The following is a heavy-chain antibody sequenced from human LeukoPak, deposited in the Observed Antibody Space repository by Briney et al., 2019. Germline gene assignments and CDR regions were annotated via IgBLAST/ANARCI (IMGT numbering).Heavy chain of an antibody. CDR2: ITTSGSST. CDR1: GYSFTSYY. CDR3: ARVRTVATVGPDFDY. Sequence: ASVTVSFKASGYSFTSYYIHWVRQAPGQGLEWMGVITTSGSSTSYAQNFQGRVTMTRDTSTNTVYMELTSLGSEDTAMYYCARVRTVATVGPDFDYWGQGTLVTVSS. J-gene: IGHJ4*02. V-gene: IGHV1-46*01. D-gene: IGHD6-13*01.